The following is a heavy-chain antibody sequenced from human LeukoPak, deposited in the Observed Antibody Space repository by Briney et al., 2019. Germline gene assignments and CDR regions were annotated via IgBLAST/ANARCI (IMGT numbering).Heavy chain of an antibody. V-gene: IGHV1-46*01. Sequence: VASVKVSCKAPGHTFSSNYMHWVRQGPGQGLDWMGMFNPGDGSTTYAQKFRGRVTMTRDTSKSTVYVQLSGLRSEDTAVYYCASCDFWSGYCSSWGQGSLVTVSS. CDR2: FNPGDGST. D-gene: IGHD3-3*01. J-gene: IGHJ5*02. CDR3: ASCDFWSGYCSS. CDR1: GHTFSSNY.